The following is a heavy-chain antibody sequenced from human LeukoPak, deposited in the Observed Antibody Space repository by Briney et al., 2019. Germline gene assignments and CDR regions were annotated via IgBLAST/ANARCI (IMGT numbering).Heavy chain of an antibody. V-gene: IGHV3-21*01. Sequence: GGSLRLSCAASGFTFSSYSVNWVRQAPGKGLEWVSSISSSSSYIYYADSVKGRFTISRDNAKNSLYLQMNSLRAEDTAVYYCARRLGKTYYFDYWGQGTLVTVSS. CDR3: ARRLGKTYYFDY. J-gene: IGHJ4*02. D-gene: IGHD3-16*01. CDR2: ISSSSSYI. CDR1: GFTFSSYS.